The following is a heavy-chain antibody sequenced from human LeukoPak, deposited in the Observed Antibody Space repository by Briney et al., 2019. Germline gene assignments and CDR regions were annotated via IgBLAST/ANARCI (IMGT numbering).Heavy chain of an antibody. CDR1: GFTFSSYW. CDR2: INSDGSST. J-gene: IGHJ3*02. D-gene: IGHD6-19*01. V-gene: IGHV3-74*01. CDR3: ARAVAGRGLSAFDI. Sequence: GGSLRLSCAASGFTFSSYWMHWVRQAPGKGLVWVSRINSDGSSTSYADSVKGRFTISRDKAKNTLYLQMNSLRAEDTAVYYCARAVAGRGLSAFDIWGQGTMVTVPS.